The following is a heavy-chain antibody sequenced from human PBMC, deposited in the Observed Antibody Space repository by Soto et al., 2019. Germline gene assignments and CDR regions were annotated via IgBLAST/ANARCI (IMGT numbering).Heavy chain of an antibody. D-gene: IGHD1-1*01. CDR3: ARGRYGDY. Sequence: QVHLVQSGAEVKQPGASVKVSCKGSGYGFTTYGITWVRQAPGQGLEWMAWISAHNGNTNYAQKLQGRATVTRDTSTSTAYMELRSLRSDDTAVYYCARGRYGDYWGQGALVTVSS. CDR2: ISAHNGNT. J-gene: IGHJ4*02. V-gene: IGHV1-18*01. CDR1: GYGFTTYG.